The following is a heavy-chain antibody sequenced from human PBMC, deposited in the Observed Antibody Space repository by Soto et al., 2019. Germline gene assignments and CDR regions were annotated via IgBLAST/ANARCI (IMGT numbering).Heavy chain of an antibody. V-gene: IGHV1-69*13. J-gene: IGHJ6*02. Sequence: SVKVSCKASGGTFSSYAISWVRQAPGQGLEWMGGIIPIFGTANYAQKFQGRVTITADESTSTAYMELSSLRSEDTAVYYCARVSCSGGSCYYPYYYYGMDVWGQGTTVSVSS. CDR3: ARVSCSGGSCYYPYYYYGMDV. D-gene: IGHD2-15*01. CDR2: IIPIFGTA. CDR1: GGTFSSYA.